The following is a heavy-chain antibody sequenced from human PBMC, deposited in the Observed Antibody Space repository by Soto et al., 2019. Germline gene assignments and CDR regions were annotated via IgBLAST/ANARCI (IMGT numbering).Heavy chain of an antibody. CDR2: INSDGSST. Sequence: EVQLVESGGGLVQPGGSLRLSCAASGFTFSSYWMHWVRQAPGKGLVWVSRINSDGSSTSYADSVKGRFTISRDNAKNTLYLQMNSLRAEDTAVYYCARERIDLSYYDSSGAFDIWGQGTMVTVSS. CDR1: GFTFSSYW. V-gene: IGHV3-74*01. D-gene: IGHD3-22*01. J-gene: IGHJ3*02. CDR3: ARERIDLSYYDSSGAFDI.